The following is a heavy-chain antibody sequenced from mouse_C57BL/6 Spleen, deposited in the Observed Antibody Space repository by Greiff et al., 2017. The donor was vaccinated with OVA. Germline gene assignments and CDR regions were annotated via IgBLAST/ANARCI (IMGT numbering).Heavy chain of an antibody. CDR3: VRHDYDYDVGFDY. D-gene: IGHD2-4*01. V-gene: IGHV10-1*01. CDR2: IRSKSNNYAT. J-gene: IGHJ2*01. Sequence: EVQRVESGGGLVQPKGSLKLSCAASGFSFNTYAMNWVRQAPGKGLEWVARIRSKSNNYATYYADSVKDRFTISRDDSESMLYLQMNNLKTEDTAMYYCVRHDYDYDVGFDYWGQGTTLTVSS. CDR1: GFSFNTYA.